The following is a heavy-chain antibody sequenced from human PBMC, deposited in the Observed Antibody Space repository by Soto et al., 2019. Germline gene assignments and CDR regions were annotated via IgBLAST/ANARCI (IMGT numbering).Heavy chain of an antibody. CDR2: IYYTGST. V-gene: IGHV4-39*01. CDR3: ARRSPGGLPGSYYYGMDV. CDR1: DGSISSTNYY. D-gene: IGHD3-10*01. Sequence: SETLSFTCTVSDGSISSTNYYCGWIRQPPGKGLEWIGSIYYTGSTYYNPSLKSRVTISVDTSKNQFSLKLSPVTAADTAVYYCARRSPGGLPGSYYYGMDVWGQGTTVTVSS. J-gene: IGHJ6*02.